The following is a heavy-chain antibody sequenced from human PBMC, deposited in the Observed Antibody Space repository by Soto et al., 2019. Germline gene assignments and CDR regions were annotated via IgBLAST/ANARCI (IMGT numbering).Heavy chain of an antibody. CDR2: ISGSGGST. Sequence: VGSLRLSCAASGFTFSSYAMSWVRQAPGKGLEWVSAISGSGGSTYYADSVEGRFTISRDNSKNTLYLQMNSLRAEDTAVYYCAKGPRITMIVVVITKYYFDYWGQGTLVTVSS. D-gene: IGHD3-22*01. V-gene: IGHV3-23*01. CDR1: GFTFSSYA. J-gene: IGHJ4*02. CDR3: AKGPRITMIVVVITKYYFDY.